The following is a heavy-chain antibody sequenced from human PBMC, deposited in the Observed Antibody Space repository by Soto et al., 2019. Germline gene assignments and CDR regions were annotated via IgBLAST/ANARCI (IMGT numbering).Heavy chain of an antibody. CDR3: ARQYSSSWYPPLDAFDL. CDR1: GGTFSSYA. D-gene: IGHD6-13*01. J-gene: IGHJ3*01. Sequence: QVQLVQSGAEVKKPGSSVKVSCKASGGTFSSYAISWVRQAPGQGLEWMGGIIPIFGTANYAQKFQGRVTITADESTRTAYMELSSLRSEDTAVYYCARQYSSSWYPPLDAFDLWGQGTMVTVSS. CDR2: IIPIFGTA. V-gene: IGHV1-69*12.